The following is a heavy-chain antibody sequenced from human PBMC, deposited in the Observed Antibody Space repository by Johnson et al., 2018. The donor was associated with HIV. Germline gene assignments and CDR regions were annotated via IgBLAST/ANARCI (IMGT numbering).Heavy chain of an antibody. D-gene: IGHD1-26*01. J-gene: IGHJ1*01. CDR2: IRYDGSNK. V-gene: IGHV3-30*02. CDR1: GFTFSSYG. CDR3: AKEDGSVGDNVRGLLGLRWAM. Sequence: QVQLVESGGGVVQPGGSLRLSCAASGFTFSSYGMHWVRQAPGKGLEWVAFIRYDGSNKYYADSVKGRFTISRDNSKNTLYLQMNSLRAEDTAVYYCAKEDGSVGDNVRGLLGLRWAMWG.